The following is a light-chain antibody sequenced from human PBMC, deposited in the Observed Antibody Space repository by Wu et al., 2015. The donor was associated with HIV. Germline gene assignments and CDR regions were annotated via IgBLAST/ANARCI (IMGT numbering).Light chain of an antibody. J-gene: IGKJ1*01. CDR2: AAS. Sequence: DIQLTQSPSFLSASVGDRVTITCRASQGISFYLAWYQQKPGKAPQLLIYAASTLQSGIPSRFSGSGSGTEFTLTISSLQPEDFATYYCQQHNTYPRTFGQGTKVEIK. CDR1: QGISFY. CDR3: QQHNTYPRT. V-gene: IGKV1-9*01.